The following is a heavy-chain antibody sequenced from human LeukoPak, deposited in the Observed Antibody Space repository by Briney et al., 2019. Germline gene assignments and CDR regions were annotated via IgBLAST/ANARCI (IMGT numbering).Heavy chain of an antibody. V-gene: IGHV7-4-1*02. D-gene: IGHD3-10*01. J-gene: IGHJ4*02. CDR2: INTNTGNP. CDR3: ARAFMVRGVITSFDY. Sequence: ASVKVSCKASGGTFISYAMNWVRQAPGQGLEWMGWINTNTGNPTYAQGFTGRFVFSLDTSVTTAYLQISSLKADDTAVYYCARAFMVRGVITSFDYWGQGTLVTVSP. CDR1: GGTFISYA.